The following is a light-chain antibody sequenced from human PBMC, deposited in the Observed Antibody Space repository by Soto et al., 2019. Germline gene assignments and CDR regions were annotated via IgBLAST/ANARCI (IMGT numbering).Light chain of an antibody. V-gene: IGKV3-15*01. J-gene: IGKJ1*01. CDR3: QQSNNWPKP. CDR2: DAS. Sequence: EIVMTQSPDTLSVSPGETATLSCRASQSVGSNLAWYQQKPGQAPRLLISDASTRPAGLPARFSGSGSGTEFTLTISSLQSEDFAVYYCQQSNNWPKPFGQGTKVEIK. CDR1: QSVGSN.